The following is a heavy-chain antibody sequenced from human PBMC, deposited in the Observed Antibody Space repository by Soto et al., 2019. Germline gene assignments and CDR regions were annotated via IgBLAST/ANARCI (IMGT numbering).Heavy chain of an antibody. D-gene: IGHD3-3*01. J-gene: IGHJ3*01. Sequence: GASVKVSCKASGCTVTSYGLSLLGQAPGQGLEWMGWISAYNGNTNYAQKLQGRVTMTTDTSTSTAYMELRSLRSDDTAVYYCARDGTLEWLPSFWGQGTIVTVSS. CDR1: GCTVTSYG. V-gene: IGHV1-18*01. CDR2: ISAYNGNT. CDR3: ARDGTLEWLPSF.